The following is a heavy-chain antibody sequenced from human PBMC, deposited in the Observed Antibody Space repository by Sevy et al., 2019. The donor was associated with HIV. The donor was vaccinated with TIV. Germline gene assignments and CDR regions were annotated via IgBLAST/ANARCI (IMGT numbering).Heavy chain of an antibody. D-gene: IGHD2-15*01. CDR1: GFTFSSYS. V-gene: IGHV3-21*01. CDR3: AREGDIGVVVAANNWFDP. J-gene: IGHJ5*02. CDR2: ISSSSSYI. Sequence: GGCLRLSCAASGFTFSSYSMNWVRQAPGKGLEWVSSISSSSSYIYYADSVKGRFTISRDNAKNSLYLQMNSLRAEDTAAYYCAREGDIGVVVAANNWFDPWGQGTLVTVSS.